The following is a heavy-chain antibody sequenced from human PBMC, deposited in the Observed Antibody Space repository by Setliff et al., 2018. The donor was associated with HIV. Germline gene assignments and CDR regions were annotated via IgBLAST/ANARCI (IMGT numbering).Heavy chain of an antibody. CDR2: IKQDGSEI. CDR1: GFTFSDYW. CDR3: ANLWEMGA. V-gene: IGHV3-7*03. J-gene: IGHJ5*02. D-gene: IGHD1-26*01. Sequence: GGSLRLSCATSGFTFSDYWMDWVRQTPGKGLEWVATIKQDGSEIYYVDSVKGRFTISRDNAKNLLYLEMSSLRAEDTVLYLCANLWEMGAWGQGTLVTVSS.